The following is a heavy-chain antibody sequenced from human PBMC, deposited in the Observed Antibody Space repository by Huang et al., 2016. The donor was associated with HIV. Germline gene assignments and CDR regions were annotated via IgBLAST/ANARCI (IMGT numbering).Heavy chain of an antibody. D-gene: IGHD3-10*01. V-gene: IGHV1-2*02. CDR3: ARDFAPTKTPSGLGTLYYHYGMDL. CDR2: INPHTSGT. CDR1: GYALIGSY. J-gene: IGHJ6*02. Sequence: QVQMVQSGAEVKKPGASVKVSCRASGYALIGSYMHWIRQAPGQGLGWIGWINPHTSGTHYAQNFRGRVTMSTDTSINPAYMEVHRLTSDDTAVYYCARDFAPTKTPSGLGTLYYHYGMDLWGQGTTVTVSS.